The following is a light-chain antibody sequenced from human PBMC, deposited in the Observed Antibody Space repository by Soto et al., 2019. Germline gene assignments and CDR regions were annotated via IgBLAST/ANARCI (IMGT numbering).Light chain of an antibody. J-gene: IGKJ2*01. Sequence: EIVMTQSPATLSVSPGERATLSCRASQSVGSNLAWYQQKAGQAPSLLIYDASTRATGIAARFSGSGSGTAFTLTISSLQSEDFAVYYCQQYNNWYTFGQGTKLEIK. V-gene: IGKV3-15*01. CDR3: QQYNNWYT. CDR2: DAS. CDR1: QSVGSN.